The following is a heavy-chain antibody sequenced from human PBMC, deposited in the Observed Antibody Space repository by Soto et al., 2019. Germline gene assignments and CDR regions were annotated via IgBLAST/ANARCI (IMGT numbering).Heavy chain of an antibody. J-gene: IGHJ4*02. CDR1: GGSISRGTYS. CDR2: SYFTGNT. CDR3: ARHRTGYSSSWLDY. Sequence: QLQLQESGPGLVKPSETLSLTCTVSGGSISRGTYSWGWIRQPPGKGLEWIGNSYFTGNTHYNPSLNSRVPMSVDTSKTQFSLRLSSVTAADTAVYYCARHRTGYSSSWLDYWGQGTLVTVAS. D-gene: IGHD6-13*01. V-gene: IGHV4-39*01.